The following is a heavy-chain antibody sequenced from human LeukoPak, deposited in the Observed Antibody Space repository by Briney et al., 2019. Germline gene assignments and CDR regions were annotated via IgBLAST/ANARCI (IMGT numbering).Heavy chain of an antibody. Sequence: PGGSLRLSCATSGFTFDGHGMSWVRQAPGKGLEWVSGINWNGGSTAYADSVEGRFTISRDNAKNSLYLQMNSLRAEDTALYYCARLYYHSSDYFGAFDIWGQGTMVTVSS. CDR3: ARLYYHSSDYFGAFDI. V-gene: IGHV3-20*04. J-gene: IGHJ3*02. CDR2: INWNGGST. CDR1: GFTFDGHG. D-gene: IGHD3-22*01.